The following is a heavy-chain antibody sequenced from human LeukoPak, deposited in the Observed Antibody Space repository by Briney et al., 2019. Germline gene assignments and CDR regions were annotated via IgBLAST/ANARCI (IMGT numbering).Heavy chain of an antibody. V-gene: IGHV3-11*04. Sequence: GGSLRLSCAASGFIFSDYYMSWIRQAPGKGLEFVSYISSDGTANYYADTVKGRFTISGDNAQNSVYLEMTNLRAEDTAVYYCVREFWYRFDNWGQGTVVTVSS. J-gene: IGHJ4*02. CDR2: ISSDGTAN. D-gene: IGHD6-13*01. CDR3: VREFWYRFDN. CDR1: GFIFSDYY.